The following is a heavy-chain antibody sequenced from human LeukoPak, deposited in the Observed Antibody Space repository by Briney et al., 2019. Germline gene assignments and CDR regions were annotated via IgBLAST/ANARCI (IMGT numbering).Heavy chain of an antibody. Sequence: SETLSLTCAVSGGSISSGGYSWSWIRQPPGKGLEWIGYIYHSGSTYYNPSLKSRVTISVDRSKNRFSLKLSSVTAADTAVYYCARVPLDANWFDPWGQGTLVTVSS. V-gene: IGHV4-30-2*01. CDR3: ARVPLDANWFDP. CDR1: GGSISSGGYS. D-gene: IGHD2-8*01. CDR2: IYHSGST. J-gene: IGHJ5*02.